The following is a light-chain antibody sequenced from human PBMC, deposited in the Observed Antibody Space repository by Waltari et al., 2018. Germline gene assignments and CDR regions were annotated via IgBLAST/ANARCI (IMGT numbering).Light chain of an antibody. Sequence: QSALTQPASVSGSPGQSITISCTGTSSDIGRYNYVSWFQQHPGKAPKLMIYDVRNRPSGVSNPFSGSKSDYTASLTISGLQAEDEAVYFCNSFTSSNTVIFGGGTKLTV. J-gene: IGLJ2*01. CDR1: SSDIGRYNY. CDR3: NSFTSSNTVI. V-gene: IGLV2-14*03. CDR2: DVR.